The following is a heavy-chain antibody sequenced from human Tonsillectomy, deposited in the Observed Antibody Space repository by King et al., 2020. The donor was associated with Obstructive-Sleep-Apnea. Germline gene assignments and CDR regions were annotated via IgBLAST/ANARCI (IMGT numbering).Heavy chain of an antibody. CDR1: AFTFSNFA. Sequence: QLVESGGGVVQPGNPLRLSCAASAFTFSNFAMHWVRQPPGKGLEWVAVISSDGSNDYYADSVKARFSISSDNSKNTLYLQMKSLRDDDTAVYYCARWFTSAAGLDHWGQGTLVTVSS. J-gene: IGHJ4*02. V-gene: IGHV3-30*04. D-gene: IGHD6-25*01. CDR3: ARWFTSAAGLDH. CDR2: ISSDGSND.